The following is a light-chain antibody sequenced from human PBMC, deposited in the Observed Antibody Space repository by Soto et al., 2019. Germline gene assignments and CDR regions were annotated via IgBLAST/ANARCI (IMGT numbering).Light chain of an antibody. V-gene: IGLV2-18*02. CDR1: SSDIGAYNR. Sequence: QSVLTQPPSVSGSPGQSVAISCTGTSSDIGAYNRVSWYQQPPGTAPKLMIYDVNNRPSGVPDRFSGSKSGNTASLTISGLQADDEADYYCSSFTCSNTYVFGTGTKVTVL. J-gene: IGLJ1*01. CDR2: DVN. CDR3: SSFTCSNTYV.